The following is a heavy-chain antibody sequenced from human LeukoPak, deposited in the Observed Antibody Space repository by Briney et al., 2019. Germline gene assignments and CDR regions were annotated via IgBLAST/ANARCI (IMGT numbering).Heavy chain of an antibody. CDR2: ISSTSAYI. D-gene: IGHD6-19*01. J-gene: IGHJ4*02. CDR3: AKSYSVTGTFPALDY. V-gene: IGHV3-21*01. Sequence: GGSLRLSCATSGFTFSNYGMNWVRQAPGKGLDWVSSISSTSAYIYYADSVKGRFTISRDNAKNSLYLQMDSLRAEDTAVYYCAKSYSVTGTFPALDYWGQGTLVSGST. CDR1: GFTFSNYG.